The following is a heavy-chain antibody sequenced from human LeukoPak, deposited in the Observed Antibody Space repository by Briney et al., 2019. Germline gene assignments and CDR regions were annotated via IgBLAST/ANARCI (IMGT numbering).Heavy chain of an antibody. Sequence: QPSETLSLTCAVYGGSFSGYYWSWIRQPPGKGLEWIGEINHSGSTNYNPSLKSRDTISVDTSKNQFSLKLSSVTAADTAVYYCARAPAYDTAMGRYYFDYWGQGTLVTVSS. CDR1: GGSFSGYY. CDR2: INHSGST. CDR3: ARAPAYDTAMGRYYFDY. V-gene: IGHV4-34*01. D-gene: IGHD5-18*01. J-gene: IGHJ4*02.